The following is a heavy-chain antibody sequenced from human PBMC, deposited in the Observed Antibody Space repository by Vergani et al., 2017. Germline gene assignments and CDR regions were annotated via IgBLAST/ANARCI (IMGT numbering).Heavy chain of an antibody. CDR1: GFTFSSFS. Sequence: EVQLLESGGGLVKPWGSLRLSCAASGFTFSSFSLSWVRQAPGKGLEWVSSISGSGNSLYYTDSVKGRFSISRDNSKNTLYLQMNSRRAEDTAVYYCAKDLAFYADYHGPLEYWGQGTLVTVSS. D-gene: IGHD4-17*01. V-gene: IGHV3-23*01. J-gene: IGHJ4*02. CDR2: ISGSGNSL. CDR3: AKDLAFYADYHGPLEY.